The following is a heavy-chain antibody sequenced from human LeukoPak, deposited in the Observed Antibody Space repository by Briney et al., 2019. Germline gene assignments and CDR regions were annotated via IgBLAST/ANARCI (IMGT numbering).Heavy chain of an antibody. CDR3: AREGRSGWYYFDY. CDR1: GFTFSSYE. Sequence: PGGSLRLSCAASGFTFSSYEMSWVRQAAGKGLEWVANIKEDGSEKYYVDSVKGRFTISRDNAENSVYLQMNSLRAEDAAVYYCAREGRSGWYYFDYWGQGTLVTVTS. V-gene: IGHV3-7*05. D-gene: IGHD6-19*01. J-gene: IGHJ4*02. CDR2: IKEDGSEK.